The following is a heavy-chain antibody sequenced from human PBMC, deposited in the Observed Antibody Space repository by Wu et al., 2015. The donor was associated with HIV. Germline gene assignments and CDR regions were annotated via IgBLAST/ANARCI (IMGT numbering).Heavy chain of an antibody. Sequence: QVQLVQSGAEMKKPGSSVQVSCRVSGGTFSNYDINWVRQAPGQGLEWMGRIIPIYVTTNYAQKFQGRVTLTADESTSTAYMELSSLRSEDTAVYYCARGQSIAGADLFDYWGQGTLVTVSS. D-gene: IGHD6-19*01. CDR3: ARGQSIAGADLFDY. CDR2: IIPIYVTT. J-gene: IGHJ4*02. V-gene: IGHV1-69*13. CDR1: GGTFSNYD.